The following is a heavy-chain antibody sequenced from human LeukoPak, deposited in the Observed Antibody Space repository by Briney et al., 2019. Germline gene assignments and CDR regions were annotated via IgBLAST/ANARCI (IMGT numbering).Heavy chain of an antibody. CDR3: AREQPVYYDSSGYRPWDY. D-gene: IGHD3-22*01. CDR2: INTSTGNP. Sequence: ASVKVSCKASGYTFTSYAMNWVRQAPGQGLEWMGWINTSTGNPTYAQGFTGRFVFSLDTSVSTAYLQISSLKAEDTAVYYCAREQPVYYDSSGYRPWDYWGQGTLVTVSS. J-gene: IGHJ4*02. CDR1: GYTFTSYA. V-gene: IGHV7-4-1*02.